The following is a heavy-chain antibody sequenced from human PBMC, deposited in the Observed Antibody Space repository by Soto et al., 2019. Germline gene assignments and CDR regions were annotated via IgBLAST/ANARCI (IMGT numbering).Heavy chain of an antibody. V-gene: IGHV3-48*01. J-gene: IGHJ6*03. CDR1: GFTFSSYS. Sequence: GGSLRLSCAASGFTFSSYSMNWVRQAPGKGLEWVSYISSSSSTIYYADSVKGRFTISRDNAKNSLYLQMNSLRAEDTAVYYCARSLGYCSSSSCYSDYYYYMDVWGKGTTVTVSS. CDR2: ISSSSSTI. D-gene: IGHD2-2*01. CDR3: ARSLGYCSSSSCYSDYYYYMDV.